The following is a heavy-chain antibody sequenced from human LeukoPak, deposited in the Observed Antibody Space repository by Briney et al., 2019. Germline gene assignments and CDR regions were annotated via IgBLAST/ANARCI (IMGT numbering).Heavy chain of an antibody. CDR1: EFTFSSNA. J-gene: IGHJ4*02. CDR3: AKWPEGAMNYFDY. V-gene: IGHV3-23*01. D-gene: IGHD3-16*01. Sequence: GGSLRLSCVASEFTFSSNAMSWVRQAPGKGLEWVSTIGTSGDTYYTDSVKGRFTISRDNSMNTLYLQMSSLRAEDTALYYCAKWPEGAMNYFDYWGQGILVTVSS. CDR2: IGTSGDT.